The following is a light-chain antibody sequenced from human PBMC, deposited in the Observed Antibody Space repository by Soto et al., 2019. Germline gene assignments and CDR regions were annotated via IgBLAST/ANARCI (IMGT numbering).Light chain of an antibody. CDR3: QQYHTSSIT. J-gene: IGKJ5*01. Sequence: DIQMTQSPSTLSASIGDRVTISCRASQSISSWLAWYQQKPGKAPNLLIYDASSLESGVPSRFSGSGSGTEFTLSIDSLQPDDFATYYCQQYHTSSITFGQGTRLEIK. CDR1: QSISSW. V-gene: IGKV1-5*01. CDR2: DAS.